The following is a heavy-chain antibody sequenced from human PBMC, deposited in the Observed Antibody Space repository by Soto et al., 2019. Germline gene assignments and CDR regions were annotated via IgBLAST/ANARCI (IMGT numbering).Heavy chain of an antibody. Sequence: WTWIRQHPEKGLEWLANIYFRGHTYYSPSLESRITISVDTSKNQFSLKLTSVTAADTAVYYCAREGGSYDSGGYLIRGAFDIWGQGTMVTVSS. D-gene: IGHD3-22*01. CDR2: IYFRGHT. CDR3: AREGGSYDSGGYLIRGAFDI. J-gene: IGHJ3*02. V-gene: IGHV4-31*02.